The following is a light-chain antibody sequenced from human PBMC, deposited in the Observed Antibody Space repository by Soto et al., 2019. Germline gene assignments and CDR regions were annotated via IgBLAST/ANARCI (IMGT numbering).Light chain of an antibody. CDR2: GAS. CDR1: QSVISTY. Sequence: IVLTQSPGTLSLSPGERATLSCRASQSVISTYLAWYQQQPGQAPRLLLYGASNRATGIPDRFSGSGSGKDFTLTITRLEPEDFAVYFCQQFGSSPTTFGQGTKLDIK. J-gene: IGKJ2*01. V-gene: IGKV3-20*01. CDR3: QQFGSSPTT.